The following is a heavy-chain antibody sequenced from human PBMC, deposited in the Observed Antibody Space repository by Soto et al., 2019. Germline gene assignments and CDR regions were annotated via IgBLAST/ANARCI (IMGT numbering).Heavy chain of an antibody. CDR2: ISGSGGST. D-gene: IGHD4-17*01. Sequence: EVQLLESGGGLVQPGGSLRLSCADSGFTFSSYAMSWVRQAPGKGLEWVSAISGSGGSTYYADSVKGRFTISRDNSKNTLYLQMNSLRAEDTAVYYCAKGDTVTTLKDYWGQGTLVTVSS. CDR1: GFTFSSYA. V-gene: IGHV3-23*01. J-gene: IGHJ4*02. CDR3: AKGDTVTTLKDY.